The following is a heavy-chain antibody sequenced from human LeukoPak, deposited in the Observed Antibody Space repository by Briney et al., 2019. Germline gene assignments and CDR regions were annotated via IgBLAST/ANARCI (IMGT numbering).Heavy chain of an antibody. V-gene: IGHV4-39*07. D-gene: IGHD3-10*01. CDR1: GGSISSSSYY. CDR2: IYYSGST. CDR3: ARERGDYYGSGSEFDY. Sequence: SETLSLTCTVSGGSISSSSYYWGWIRQPPGKGLEWIGSIYYSGSTYYNPSLKSRVTISVDTSKNQFSLKLSSVTAADTAVYYCARERGDYYGSGSEFDYWGQGTLVTVSS. J-gene: IGHJ4*02.